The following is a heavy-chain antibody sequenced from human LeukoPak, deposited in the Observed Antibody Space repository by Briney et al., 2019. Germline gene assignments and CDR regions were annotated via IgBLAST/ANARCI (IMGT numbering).Heavy chain of an antibody. V-gene: IGHV3-74*01. CDR3: ARDRDIVATIEKIFDY. J-gene: IGHJ4*02. CDR2: INKDGSVL. Sequence: GGSLRLSCAASGFTFTNYWMHWVRQVPGNGLVWVSLINKDGSVLTYADSVKGRVTISRDNARNTLYLQMNSLRAEDTAVYYCARDRDIVATIEKIFDYWGQGTLVTVSS. CDR1: GFTFTNYW. D-gene: IGHD5-12*01.